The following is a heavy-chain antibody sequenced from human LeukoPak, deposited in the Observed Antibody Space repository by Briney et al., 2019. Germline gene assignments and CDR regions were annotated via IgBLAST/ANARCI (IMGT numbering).Heavy chain of an antibody. D-gene: IGHD5-12*01. Sequence: GGSLRLSCAASGFTFSNYWMSWVRQAPGKGLEWVANIKQDGNEKYYVDSVKGRFTISRDNAKNSLYLQMNSLRAEDTAVYYCASSRSAYDYFVYWGQGTLVTVSS. CDR3: ASSRSAYDYFVY. CDR1: GFTFSNYW. V-gene: IGHV3-7*01. CDR2: IKQDGNEK. J-gene: IGHJ4*02.